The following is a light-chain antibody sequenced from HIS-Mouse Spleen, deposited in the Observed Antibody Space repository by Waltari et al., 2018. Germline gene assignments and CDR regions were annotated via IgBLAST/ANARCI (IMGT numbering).Light chain of an antibody. V-gene: IGLV2-18*02. J-gene: IGLJ1*01. CDR1: ISDVGSYNR. Sequence: QSALTQPPSVSGSPGPSVPISCTGTISDVGSYNRVSWYQQPPGTAPKLMIYEVSNRPSGVPDRFSGSKSGNTASLTISGLQAEDEADYYCSSYTSSSTVFGTGTKVTVL. CDR3: SSYTSSSTV. CDR2: EVS.